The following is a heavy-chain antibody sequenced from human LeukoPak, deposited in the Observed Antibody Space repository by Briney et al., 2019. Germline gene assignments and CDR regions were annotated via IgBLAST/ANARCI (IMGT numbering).Heavy chain of an antibody. CDR3: AAEDGGSNWFDP. V-gene: IGHV4-59*01. J-gene: IGHJ5*02. Sequence: SETLSLTCTVSGGTISSYYWSWIRQPPGKGLEWIAYVHYSGSTNYNPSLKSRVTISLDTSKNQFSLKLSSVTTADTAVYYCAAEDGGSNWFDPWGQGTLVTVSS. CDR2: VHYSGST. CDR1: GGTISSYY. D-gene: IGHD3-16*01.